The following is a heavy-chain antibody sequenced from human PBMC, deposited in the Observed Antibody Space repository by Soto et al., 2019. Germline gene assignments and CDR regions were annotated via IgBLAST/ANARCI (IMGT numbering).Heavy chain of an antibody. J-gene: IGHJ4*02. CDR3: ARDTPPAELDY. V-gene: IGHV3-48*03. CDR2: IGRDGETT. D-gene: IGHD1-26*01. Sequence: GGSLRLSCEASVFSFSDYEMNWVRRAPGEGLEWVAYIGRDGETTFYADSVEGRFVVSRDNAKNSLFLQMDRLTGDDTAVYFCARDTPPAELDYCGQGSLATVSS. CDR1: VFSFSDYE.